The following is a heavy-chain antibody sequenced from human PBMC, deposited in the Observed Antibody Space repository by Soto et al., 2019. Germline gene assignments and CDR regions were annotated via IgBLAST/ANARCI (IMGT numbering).Heavy chain of an antibody. J-gene: IGHJ6*02. V-gene: IGHV4-39*01. Sequence: SETMSLTSRVSGGSIISSSYYWGWIRQPPGKGLEWIGSIYYSGSTYYNPSLKSRVTISVDTSKNQFSLKLSSVTAADTAVYYCASSDNEQLGSWYYYGMDVWGQGTTVTVSS. CDR3: ASSDNEQLGSWYYYGMDV. D-gene: IGHD5-18*01. CDR1: GGSIISSSYY. CDR2: IYYSGST.